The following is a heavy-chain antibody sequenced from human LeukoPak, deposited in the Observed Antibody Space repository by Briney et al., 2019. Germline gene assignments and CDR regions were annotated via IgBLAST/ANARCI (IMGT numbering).Heavy chain of an antibody. CDR2: ISGSSSYI. CDR3: ARETSQKGAHYMDV. CDR1: GFTFSSYS. J-gene: IGHJ6*03. V-gene: IGHV3-21*01. Sequence: GGSLRLSCAASGFTFSSYSMNWVRQAPGKGLEWVSCISGSSSYIYYADSVKGRFTISRDNAKNSLYLQMNSLRAEDTAVYYCARETSQKGAHYMDVWGKGTTVTISS. D-gene: IGHD3-16*01.